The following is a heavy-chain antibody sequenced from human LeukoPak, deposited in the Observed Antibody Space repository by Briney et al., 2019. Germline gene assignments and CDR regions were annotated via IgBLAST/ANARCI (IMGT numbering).Heavy chain of an antibody. Sequence: SQTLSLTCTVSGGSISSGGYYWSWIRQHPGKGLEWIGDIYYSGNTYYNPSLKSRVTISVATSKNQFPLKLSSVTAAATAVYYCARGTYYYDSSGYYLVDYWGQGTLVTVSS. D-gene: IGHD3-22*01. CDR3: ARGTYYYDSSGYYLVDY. J-gene: IGHJ4*02. CDR2: IYYSGNT. V-gene: IGHV4-31*03. CDR1: GGSISSGGYY.